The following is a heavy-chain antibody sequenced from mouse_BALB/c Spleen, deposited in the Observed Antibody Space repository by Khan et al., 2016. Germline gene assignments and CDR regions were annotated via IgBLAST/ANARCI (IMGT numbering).Heavy chain of an antibody. CDR3: ARTARIKY. CDR2: ISYSGST. V-gene: IGHV3-2*02. J-gene: IGHJ2*01. CDR1: GYSITSGYG. Sequence: EVQLQESGPGLVKPSQSLSLTCTVTGYSITSGYGWNWIRQFPGNKLEWMGYISYSGSTNYNPSLKSRTSITRATSKNQFFLQLNSVTTVDTATYYCARTARIKYWGQGTTLTVSS. D-gene: IGHD1-2*01.